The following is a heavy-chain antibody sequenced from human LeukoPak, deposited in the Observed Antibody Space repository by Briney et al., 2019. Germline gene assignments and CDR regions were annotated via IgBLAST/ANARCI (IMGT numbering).Heavy chain of an antibody. J-gene: IGHJ4*02. Sequence: PSETLSLTCTVSGGSISSSYWSWIRQPAGKGLEWIGRIYSSGSTNYNPSLKSRVTMSVDTSKNQFSLKLRFVTAADTAVYYCARAPPFYDTSGYFGYWGQGTLVTVSS. CDR1: GGSISSSY. CDR3: ARAPPFYDTSGYFGY. D-gene: IGHD3-22*01. V-gene: IGHV4-4*07. CDR2: IYSSGST.